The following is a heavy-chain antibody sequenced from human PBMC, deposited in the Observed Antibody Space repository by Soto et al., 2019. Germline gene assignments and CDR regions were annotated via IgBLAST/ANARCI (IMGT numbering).Heavy chain of an antibody. D-gene: IGHD4-17*01. Sequence: QLQLQESGSGLVKPSQTLSLTCAVSGGSISSGGYSWSWIRQPPGMGLEWIGYIYHSGSTYYNPSLKSRVTTSVDRSKNQFSLKLSSVTAADTAVYYCSRAFNGDYDAAFDIWGQGTMVTVSS. J-gene: IGHJ3*02. CDR1: GGSISSGGYS. V-gene: IGHV4-30-2*01. CDR2: IYHSGST. CDR3: SRAFNGDYDAAFDI.